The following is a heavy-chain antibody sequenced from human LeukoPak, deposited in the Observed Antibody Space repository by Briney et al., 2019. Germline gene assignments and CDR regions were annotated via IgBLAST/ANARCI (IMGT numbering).Heavy chain of an antibody. V-gene: IGHV4-34*01. CDR2: INHSGST. J-gene: IGHJ3*02. Sequence: NPSETLSLTCAVYGGSFSGYYWSWIRQPPGKGLEWIGEINHSGSTNYNPSLKSRVTISVDTSKNQFSLKLSSVTAADTAVFYCARVASGYDVFDIWGQGTMVTVSS. D-gene: IGHD3-3*01. CDR3: ARVASGYDVFDI. CDR1: GGSFSGYY.